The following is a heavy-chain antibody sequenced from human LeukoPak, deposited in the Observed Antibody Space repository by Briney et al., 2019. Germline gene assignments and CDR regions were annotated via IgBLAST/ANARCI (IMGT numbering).Heavy chain of an antibody. J-gene: IGHJ6*04. Sequence: KSGGSLRLSCAASGFTFSTFAMHWVRLSPGKGLEWVSSITGSGPYMLCADSVKGRFTISRDNAKNSLYLQMNSLRAEDTAVYYCAELGITMIGGVWGKGTTVTISS. CDR2: ITGSGPYM. V-gene: IGHV3-21*01. CDR3: AELGITMIGGV. CDR1: GFTFSTFA. D-gene: IGHD3-10*02.